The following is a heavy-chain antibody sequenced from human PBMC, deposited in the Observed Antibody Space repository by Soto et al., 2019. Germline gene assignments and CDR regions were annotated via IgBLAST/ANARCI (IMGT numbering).Heavy chain of an antibody. V-gene: IGHV1-46*01. Sequence: VASVKVSCKASGYTFTSYYMHWVRQAPGQGLEWMGIINPSGGSTSYAQKFQGRVTMTRDTSTSTVYMELSSLRSEDTAVYYCARDRSEEGFGGVIPTHDAFDIWGQGTMVTVSS. CDR1: GYTFTSYY. J-gene: IGHJ3*02. CDR2: INPSGGST. D-gene: IGHD3-16*02. CDR3: ARDRSEEGFGGVIPTHDAFDI.